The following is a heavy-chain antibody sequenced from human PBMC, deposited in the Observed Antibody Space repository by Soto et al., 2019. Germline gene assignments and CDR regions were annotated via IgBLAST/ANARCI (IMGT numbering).Heavy chain of an antibody. CDR1: GFTFSDYY. Sequence: PGGSLRLSCAASGFTFSDYYMNWIRQAPGKGLECISYISSGGSTIYYADSVKGRFTISRDNAKNSFYLQMNSLRAEDTAVYYCAIKSGMDVWGQGTTVTVSS. CDR2: ISSGGSTI. V-gene: IGHV3-11*01. J-gene: IGHJ6*02. CDR3: AIKSGMDV.